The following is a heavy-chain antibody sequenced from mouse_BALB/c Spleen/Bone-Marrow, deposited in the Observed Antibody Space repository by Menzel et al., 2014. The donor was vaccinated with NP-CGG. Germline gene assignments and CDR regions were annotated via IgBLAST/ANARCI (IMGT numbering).Heavy chain of an antibody. CDR1: GYSFTGYF. D-gene: IGHD2-1*01. V-gene: IGHV1-26*01. J-gene: IGHJ4*01. CDR2: INPYNGTT. CDR3: ARRRGNYEVDY. Sequence: EVQLQQSGPELVKPGASVKISCKPSGYSFTGYFIHWVKQSHVKSLKWIGHINPYNGTTNYNQNFKDKASLTVDKSSSTAYMELHSLTSEDSAVYYCARRRGNYEVDYWGQGTSVTVSS.